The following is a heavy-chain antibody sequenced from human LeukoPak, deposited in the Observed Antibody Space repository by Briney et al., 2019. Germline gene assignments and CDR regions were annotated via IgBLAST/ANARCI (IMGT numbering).Heavy chain of an antibody. J-gene: IGHJ6*02. CDR3: ARERPRQRYYYGMDV. CDR2: IYYSGST. Sequence: PSETLSLTCTVSGGSISSYYWSWIRQPPGKGLEWIGYIYYSGSTYYNPSLKSRVTISVDTSKNQFSLKLSSVTAADTAVYYCARERPRQRYYYGMDVWGQGTTVTVSS. CDR1: GGSISSYY. V-gene: IGHV4-59*06. D-gene: IGHD6-25*01.